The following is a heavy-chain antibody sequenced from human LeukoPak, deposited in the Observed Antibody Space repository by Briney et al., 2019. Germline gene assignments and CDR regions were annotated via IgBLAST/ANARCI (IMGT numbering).Heavy chain of an antibody. Sequence: SETLSLTCTVSGGSISSGGYYCSWIRQPPGKGLEWVGYIRHTGSTYYNPSLKSRVTISADRSKNQFSLNLSSVTAADTAVYYCMRGGIGYDSDYWGQGILVTVSS. CDR2: IRHTGST. J-gene: IGHJ4*02. V-gene: IGHV4-30-2*01. CDR1: GGSISSGGYY. CDR3: MRGGIGYDSDY. D-gene: IGHD5-12*01.